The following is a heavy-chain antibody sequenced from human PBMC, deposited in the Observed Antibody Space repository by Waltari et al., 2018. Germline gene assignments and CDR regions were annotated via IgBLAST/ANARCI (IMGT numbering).Heavy chain of an antibody. J-gene: IGHJ4*02. CDR2: INTATGNT. V-gene: IGHV1-3*04. Sequence: QGQLVQSGAEVKKPGTSVRLSCSTSGYTFSSYPIHWGRQGPGPSLEWMGWINTATGNTSYSQRFQGRIIFSMDTSASTVFMELSRLTSEDTSVYFCAKETYDVFGSLSRYFDRWGQGTLVTVAS. CDR3: AKETYDVFGSLSRYFDR. D-gene: IGHD3-3*01. CDR1: GYTFSSYP.